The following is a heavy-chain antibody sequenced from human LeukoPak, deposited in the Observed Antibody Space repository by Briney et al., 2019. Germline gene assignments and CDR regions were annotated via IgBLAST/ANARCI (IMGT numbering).Heavy chain of an antibody. CDR2: TSGRGGST. D-gene: IGHD3-10*01. CDR1: GFTLRSYG. J-gene: IGHJ4*02. V-gene: IGHV3-23*01. CDR3: AKGERGLLWFGELFYYFEY. Sequence: GGSLRLSCVPSGFTLRSYGMSWVRHAPGKGLEWVSGTSGRGGSTYYADSVKGRFNISTDNSKNTLYLQMNSLRAEDTAVYYCAKGERGLLWFGELFYYFEYWGQGTLVTVSS.